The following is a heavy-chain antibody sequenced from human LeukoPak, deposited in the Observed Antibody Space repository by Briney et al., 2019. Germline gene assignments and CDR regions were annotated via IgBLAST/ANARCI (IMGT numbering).Heavy chain of an antibody. D-gene: IGHD3-9*01. V-gene: IGHV3-21*01. CDR2: IDSSSTYI. CDR1: GFTFSSFT. Sequence: GGSLRLSCASSGFTFSSFTMNWVRQAPGKGLEWVSSIDSSSTYIYYADSVKGRFTISRDNAKNSLFPQMNSLRAEDTAVYYCARGYDILTGHFDYWGQGTLVTVSS. CDR3: ARGYDILTGHFDY. J-gene: IGHJ4*02.